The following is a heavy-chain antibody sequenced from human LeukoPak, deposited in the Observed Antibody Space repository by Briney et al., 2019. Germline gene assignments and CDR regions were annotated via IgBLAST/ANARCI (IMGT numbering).Heavy chain of an antibody. J-gene: IGHJ3*02. CDR2: IKQDGIEK. D-gene: IGHD2-21*02. CDR3: ARDVSVYCGGDCAETGI. V-gene: IGHV3-7*01. CDR1: GFSFSNYW. Sequence: GGSLRLSCAASGFSFSNYWMTWVRQGPGKGLEWVANIKQDGIEKRYVDSVKGRFTISRDNAKNSLYLQMNSLRAEDTAVYYCARDVSVYCGGDCAETGIWGQGTMVTVSS.